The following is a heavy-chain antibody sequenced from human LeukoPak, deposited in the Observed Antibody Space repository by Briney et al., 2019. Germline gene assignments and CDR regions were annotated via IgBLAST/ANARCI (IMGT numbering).Heavy chain of an antibody. CDR2: ITTSSTYM. CDR1: GFAFNSYS. J-gene: IGHJ4*02. V-gene: IGHV3-21*01. CDR3: ARHRYYFDY. Sequence: GGSLRLSCAASGFAFNSYSMNWVRQAPGKGLEWVASITTSSTYMHYADSVKGRFTTSRDNAKNSLYLQMNSLRADDTAVHFCARHRYYFDYWGQGTLVTVSS.